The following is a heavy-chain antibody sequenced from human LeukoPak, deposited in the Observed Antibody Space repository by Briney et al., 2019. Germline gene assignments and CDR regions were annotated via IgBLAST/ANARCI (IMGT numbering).Heavy chain of an antibody. V-gene: IGHV1-18*01. CDR1: GYTFTSYG. Sequence: GASVKVSCKASGYTFTSYGISWVRQAPGQGLEWMGWISAYNGNTNYAQKLQGRVTMTTDTSTSTAYMELRSLRSDDTAVYYCARDMDPYYDFWSGTDYWGQGTLVTVSS. CDR2: ISAYNGNT. D-gene: IGHD3-3*01. J-gene: IGHJ4*02. CDR3: ARDMDPYYDFWSGTDY.